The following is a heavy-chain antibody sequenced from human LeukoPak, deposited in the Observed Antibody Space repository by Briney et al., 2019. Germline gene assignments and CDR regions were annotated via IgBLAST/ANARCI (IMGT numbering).Heavy chain of an antibody. V-gene: IGHV3-21*01. Sequence: GGSLRLSCVASEFTFSSYNMNWVRQAPGKGLEWVSSISSSSSYIYYADSVRGRFTISRDNAKNSLYLQMNSLRAEDTAVYYCARRYSGSHCDYWGQGTLVTVSS. CDR3: ARRYSGSHCDY. CDR2: ISSSSSYI. J-gene: IGHJ4*02. CDR1: EFTFSSYN. D-gene: IGHD1-26*01.